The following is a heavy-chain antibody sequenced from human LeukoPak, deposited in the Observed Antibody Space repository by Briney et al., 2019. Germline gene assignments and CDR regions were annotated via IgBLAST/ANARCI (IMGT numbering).Heavy chain of an antibody. CDR2: IKQDGSEK. CDR3: ARARFETTVTTLVRKKDYYYYNMDV. J-gene: IGHJ6*03. V-gene: IGHV3-7*01. CDR1: GFTVSSNY. D-gene: IGHD4-17*01. Sequence: GSLRLSCAASGFTVSSNYMSWVRQAPGKGLEWVANIKQDGSEKYYVDSVKGRFTISRDNAKNSLYLQMNSLRAEDTAVYYCARARFETTVTTLVRKKDYYYYNMDVWGKGTTVTVSS.